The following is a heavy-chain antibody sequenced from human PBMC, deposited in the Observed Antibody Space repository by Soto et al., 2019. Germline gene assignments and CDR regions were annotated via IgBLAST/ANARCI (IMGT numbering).Heavy chain of an antibody. Sequence: QITLKESGPTLVKPTQTLTLTCTFSGFSLSTSGVGVGWIRQPPGKALEWLALIYWDDDKRYSPSLKSRLTITKDTSKNQVVRTMTNMDPVDTATYYCAHRLGWPQLVAGDDAFDIWGQGTMVTVSS. D-gene: IGHD6-6*01. J-gene: IGHJ3*02. CDR3: AHRLGWPQLVAGDDAFDI. CDR2: IYWDDDK. V-gene: IGHV2-5*02. CDR1: GFSLSTSGVG.